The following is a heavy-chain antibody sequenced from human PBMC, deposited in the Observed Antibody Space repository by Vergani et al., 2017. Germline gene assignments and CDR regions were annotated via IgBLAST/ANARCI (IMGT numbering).Heavy chain of an antibody. CDR1: GYSLTELT. D-gene: IGHD3-22*01. V-gene: IGHV1-24*01. Sequence: QVQLVQSGSEVRKPGASVKVSCQVSGYSLTELTIHWVRQAPGKGLEWMGGFDPEHGEVTFAHHIQGRVTMTEDRSTDTAYMELSSLRPEDTALYYCAIVAKDYDSIGYCLDYWGQGTLVTVSS. CDR3: AIVAKDYDSIGYCLDY. CDR2: FDPEHGEV. J-gene: IGHJ4*02.